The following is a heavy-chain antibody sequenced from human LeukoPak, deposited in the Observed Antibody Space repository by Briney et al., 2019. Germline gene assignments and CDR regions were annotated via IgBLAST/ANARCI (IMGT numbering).Heavy chain of an antibody. CDR3: ARLYYYDSSGYRPSTYYYYMDV. CDR2: IYYSGST. J-gene: IGHJ6*03. CDR1: GGSISSYY. V-gene: IGHV4-59*01. D-gene: IGHD3-22*01. Sequence: SETLSLTCTVSGGSISSYYWSWLRQPPGKGLEWIGYIYYSGSTNYNPSLKSRVTISVDTSKNQFSLKLSSVTAADTAVYYCARLYYYDSSGYRPSTYYYYMDVWGKGTTVTVSS.